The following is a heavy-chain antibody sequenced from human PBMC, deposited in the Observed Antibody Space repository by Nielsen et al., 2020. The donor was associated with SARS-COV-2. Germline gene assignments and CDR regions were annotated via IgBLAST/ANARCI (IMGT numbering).Heavy chain of an antibody. V-gene: IGHV3-23*01. J-gene: IGHJ4*02. D-gene: IGHD4-17*01. Sequence: GGSLRLSCAGSGFTFSDYYMSWVRQAPGKGLEWVSAISGTGRSTYYADSVKGRFTISRDNSKNTLYLQMNSLRAEDTALYYCAKSLATVTTLSFDYWGQGTLVTVSS. CDR1: GFTFSDYY. CDR3: AKSLATVTTLSFDY. CDR2: ISGTGRST.